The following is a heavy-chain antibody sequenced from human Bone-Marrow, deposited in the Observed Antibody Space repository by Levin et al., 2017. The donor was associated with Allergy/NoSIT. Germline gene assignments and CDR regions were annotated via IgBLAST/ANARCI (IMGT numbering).Heavy chain of an antibody. CDR2: ISNSGGDT. V-gene: IGHV3-23*01. CDR3: ARVPLAHTRLFFFDY. Sequence: GGSLRLSCAASAFTFSGYAMSWVRQAPGKGLEWVSGISNSGGDTYYADSMKGRFTISRDNSKNSLYLQMNSLRADDTAVYYCARVPLAHTRLFFFDYWGQGALVTVSS. D-gene: IGHD1/OR15-1a*01. CDR1: AFTFSGYA. J-gene: IGHJ4*02.